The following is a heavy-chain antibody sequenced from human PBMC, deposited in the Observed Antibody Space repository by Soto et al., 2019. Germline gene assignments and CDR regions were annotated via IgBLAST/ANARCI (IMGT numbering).Heavy chain of an antibody. V-gene: IGHV1-69*13. D-gene: IGHD3-3*01. CDR3: ARGGRFLEWLQNDY. CDR1: GGTFSSYA. Sequence: SVKVSCKASGGTFSSYAISWVRQAPGQGLEWMGGIIPIFGTANYAQKFQGRVTITADESTSTAYMEPSSLRSEDTAVYYCARGGRFLEWLQNDYWGQGTLVTVSS. J-gene: IGHJ4*02. CDR2: IIPIFGTA.